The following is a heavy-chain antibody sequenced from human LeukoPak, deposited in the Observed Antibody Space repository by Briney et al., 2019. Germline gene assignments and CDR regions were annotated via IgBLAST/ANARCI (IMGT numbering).Heavy chain of an antibody. V-gene: IGHV3-30-3*01. J-gene: IGHJ4*02. CDR1: GFTFSSYA. CDR3: ARAPRGGSSSHANYYFDY. Sequence: GGSLRLSCAASGFTFSSYAMHWVRQAPGKGLEWVAVISYDGSNKYYADSVKGRFTISRDNSKNTLYLQMNSLRAEDTAVYYCARAPRGGSSSHANYYFDYWGQGTLVTVSS. CDR2: ISYDGSNK. D-gene: IGHD6-6*01.